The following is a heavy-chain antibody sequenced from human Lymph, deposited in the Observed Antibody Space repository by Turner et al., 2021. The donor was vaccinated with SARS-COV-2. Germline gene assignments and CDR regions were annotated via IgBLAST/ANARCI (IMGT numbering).Heavy chain of an antibody. J-gene: IGHJ6*02. CDR2: IIPILRKA. Sequence: QVQLVQSGAEVKKPGSSVKVSCKASGGTFSSYAISWVRQAPGQGLEWVGGIIPILRKATYAQKFQGRVTITADKSTSTAYMELSSLSSEDTAVFYCARVVGGFGELGYYYYYGMDVWGQGTTVTVSS. V-gene: IGHV1-69*10. D-gene: IGHD3-10*01. CDR3: ARVVGGFGELGYYYYYGMDV. CDR1: GGTFSSYA.